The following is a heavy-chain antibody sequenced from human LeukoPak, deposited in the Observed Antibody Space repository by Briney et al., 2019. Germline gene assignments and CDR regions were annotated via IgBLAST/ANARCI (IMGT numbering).Heavy chain of an antibody. CDR3: AKDPIVGDTGGGDY. Sequence: PGGSLRLSCAASGFTFSSYWMTWVRQAPGKGLEWVSNINGDGSIENYVHSVRGRFSIFRGNAKDALYLQMNSLRVDDTAIYYCAKDPIVGDTGGGDYWGQGTLVTVSS. CDR2: INGDGSIE. D-gene: IGHD1-26*01. J-gene: IGHJ4*02. CDR1: GFTFSSYW. V-gene: IGHV3-7*01.